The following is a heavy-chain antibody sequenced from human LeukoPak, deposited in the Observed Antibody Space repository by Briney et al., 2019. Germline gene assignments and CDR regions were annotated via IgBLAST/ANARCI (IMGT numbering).Heavy chain of an antibody. CDR1: GFSFNTYW. D-gene: IGHD5-24*01. CDR2: VSSDGSRT. CDR3: TRDRGDGYISFDN. Sequence: PGGSLRLSCAASGFSFNTYWMHWVRQAPGKGLVWISRVSSDGSRTNYADSVKGRFTISRDNAKNTHYLQMSSLRAEDTAVYYCTRDRGDGYISFDNWGQGTLVTVSS. J-gene: IGHJ4*02. V-gene: IGHV3-74*01.